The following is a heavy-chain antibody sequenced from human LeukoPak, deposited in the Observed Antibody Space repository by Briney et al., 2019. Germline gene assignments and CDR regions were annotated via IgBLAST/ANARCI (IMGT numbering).Heavy chain of an antibody. D-gene: IGHD4-17*01. CDR2: ISSSSSYI. CDR1: GFTFSSYS. CDR3: ARDYGDYGGLGY. V-gene: IGHV3-21*01. Sequence: GGSLTLSFAASGFTFSSYSMNWVRQAPGKGLEWVSSISSSSSYIYYADSVKGRFTISRDNAKNSLYLQMNSLRAEDTAVYYCARDYGDYGGLGYWGQGTLVTVSS. J-gene: IGHJ4*02.